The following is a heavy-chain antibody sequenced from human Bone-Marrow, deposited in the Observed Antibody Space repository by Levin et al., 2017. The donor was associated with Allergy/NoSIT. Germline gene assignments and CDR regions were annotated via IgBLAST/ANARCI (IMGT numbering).Heavy chain of an antibody. Sequence: GESLKISCAASGFTFSSYGMHWVRQAPGKGLEWVAVISYDGSNKYYADSVKGRFTISRDNSKNTLYLQMNSLRAEDTAVYYCAKATYYYDSSGYYSLAFDIWGQGTMVTVSS. J-gene: IGHJ3*02. D-gene: IGHD3-22*01. CDR3: AKATYYYDSSGYYSLAFDI. V-gene: IGHV3-30*18. CDR2: ISYDGSNK. CDR1: GFTFSSYG.